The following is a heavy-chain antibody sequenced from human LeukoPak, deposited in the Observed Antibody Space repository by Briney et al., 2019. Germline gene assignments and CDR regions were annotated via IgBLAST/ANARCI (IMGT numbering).Heavy chain of an antibody. CDR1: GFTVSGNY. Sequence: GGSLRLSCAVSGFTVSGNYMSWIRQAPGKGLECVSLIYSDDTTLYADSVKGRFTISRDISKNTLYLQMSSLRAEDTAVYYCARRAGGYSHPYDYWGQGVLVAVSS. D-gene: IGHD4-23*01. CDR3: ARRAGGYSHPYDY. J-gene: IGHJ4*02. V-gene: IGHV3-53*01. CDR2: IYSDDTT.